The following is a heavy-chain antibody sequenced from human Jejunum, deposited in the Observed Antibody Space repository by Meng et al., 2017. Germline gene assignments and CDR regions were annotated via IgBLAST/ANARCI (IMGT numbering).Heavy chain of an antibody. D-gene: IGHD2-21*02. J-gene: IGHJ5*02. CDR1: GGSISSGAYS. Sequence: QLQLQESGSGLVQPSQTLSLTCAVSGGSISSGAYSWSWIRQPPGKGLEWLGHSYHTGSSNYNPSLESRVTISVDRSKNQFSLKLTSVTAADTAVYYCARASVGNCGGDCYSPHWFDPWGQGTLVTVSS. CDR3: ARASVGNCGGDCYSPHWFDP. V-gene: IGHV4-30-2*01. CDR2: SYHTGSS.